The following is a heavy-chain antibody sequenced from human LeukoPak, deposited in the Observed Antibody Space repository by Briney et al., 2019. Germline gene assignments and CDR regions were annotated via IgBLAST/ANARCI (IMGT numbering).Heavy chain of an antibody. CDR2: IYYSGST. Sequence: SETQSLTCTVSGGSISSGGYYWSWIRQHPGKGLEWIGYIYYSGSTYYNPSLKSRVTISVDTSKNQFSLKLSSVTAADTAVYYCARDKYGDYASWFDPWGQGTLVTVSS. V-gene: IGHV4-31*03. D-gene: IGHD4-17*01. J-gene: IGHJ5*02. CDR3: ARDKYGDYASWFDP. CDR1: GGSISSGGYY.